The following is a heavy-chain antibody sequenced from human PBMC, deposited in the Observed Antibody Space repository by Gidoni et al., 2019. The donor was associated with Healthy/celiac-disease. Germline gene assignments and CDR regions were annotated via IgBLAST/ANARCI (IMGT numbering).Heavy chain of an antibody. CDR2: IYSGGST. Sequence: EVQLVESGGGLIQPGGSLRRSCAACGFTVSSNYISWVRQAPGKGLEWGSVIYSGGSTYYADSVKGRFTISRDNSKNTLYLQMNSLRAEDTAVYYCARPRTGTNALGYWGQGTLVTVSS. CDR3: ARPRTGTNALGY. CDR1: GFTVSSNY. D-gene: IGHD2-8*01. V-gene: IGHV3-53*01. J-gene: IGHJ4*02.